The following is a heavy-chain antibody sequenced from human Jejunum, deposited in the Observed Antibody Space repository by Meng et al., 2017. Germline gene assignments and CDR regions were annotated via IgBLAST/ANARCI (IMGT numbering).Heavy chain of an antibody. CDR1: GYTFIDHF. Sequence: QVQLLQSGAEVKKPGASVKVSCKASGYTFIDHFMHWVRQAPGQGLEWMGRINPNSGDTDLAQKFLDRVTMTRDTSITTAYMELSSLTSDDTAVYFCARQGRPGGGSGPTFDYWGQGSLVTVSS. CDR3: ARQGRPGGGSGPTFDY. D-gene: IGHD3-10*01. J-gene: IGHJ4*02. V-gene: IGHV1-2*06. CDR2: INPNSGDT.